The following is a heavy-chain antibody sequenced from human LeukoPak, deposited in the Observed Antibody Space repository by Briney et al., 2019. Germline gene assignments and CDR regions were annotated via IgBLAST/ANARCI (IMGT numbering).Heavy chain of an antibody. D-gene: IGHD6-13*01. CDR1: GFTFSSYW. CDR3: ARDGVSSWYGDYLDY. Sequence: GGSLRLSCAASGFTFSSYWMSWVRQAPGKGLEWVANIKQDGSEKYYVDSVKGRFTISRDNAKNSLYLQMNSLRAEDTAVYYCARDGVSSWYGDYLDYWGQGTLVTVSS. J-gene: IGHJ4*02. V-gene: IGHV3-7*01. CDR2: IKQDGSEK.